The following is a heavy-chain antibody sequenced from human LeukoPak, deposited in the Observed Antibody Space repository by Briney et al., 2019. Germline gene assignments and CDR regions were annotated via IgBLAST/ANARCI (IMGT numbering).Heavy chain of an antibody. V-gene: IGHV4-39*01. D-gene: IGHD2-15*01. CDR1: GGSISSRSYY. CDR2: IYNSEST. J-gene: IGHJ4*02. CDR3: ARQAYCSGVRCNPFDY. Sequence: PSETLSLTCTVSGGSISSRSYYWGWIRQPPGKGLEWIGSIYNSESTYYNPSLKSRVTISLDTSKNQFSLKLSSVTAADTAVYYCARQAYCSGVRCNPFDYWGQGTLVTVSS.